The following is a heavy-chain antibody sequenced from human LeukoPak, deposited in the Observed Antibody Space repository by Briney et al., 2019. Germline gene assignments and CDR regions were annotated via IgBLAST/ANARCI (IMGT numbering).Heavy chain of an antibody. Sequence: ASVKVSCKASGYTFNSYGISWVRQAPGQGLEWMGWISAHNGNTNYAQKLQGRVTMTTDTATSTAYMELSSLRSEDTAVYYCARGAYCSTTRCYPENWFDPWGQGTLVTVSS. V-gene: IGHV1-18*01. CDR3: ARGAYCSTTRCYPENWFDP. CDR2: ISAHNGNT. CDR1: GYTFNSYG. J-gene: IGHJ5*02. D-gene: IGHD2-2*01.